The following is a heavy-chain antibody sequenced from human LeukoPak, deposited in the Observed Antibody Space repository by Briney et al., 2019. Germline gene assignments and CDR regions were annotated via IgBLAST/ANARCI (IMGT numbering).Heavy chain of an antibody. Sequence: RGESLKISCKGSGYSFTSYWIAWVRQMPGKGLQWMGIIYPGDSDSRYSPSFQGQVTTSADKSVNTAYLQWSSLKASDTAVYFCARGEFGYSSDYWGQGTLVTVSS. D-gene: IGHD2-21*01. V-gene: IGHV5-51*01. CDR3: ARGEFGYSSDY. CDR2: IYPGDSDS. J-gene: IGHJ4*02. CDR1: GYSFTSYW.